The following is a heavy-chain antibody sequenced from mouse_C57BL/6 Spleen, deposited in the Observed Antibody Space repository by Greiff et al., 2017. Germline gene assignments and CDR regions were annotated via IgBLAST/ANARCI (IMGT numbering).Heavy chain of an antibody. CDR1: GFSLTSYG. CDR2: IWGVGST. Sequence: QVQLKQSGPGLVAPSQSLSITCTVSGFSLTSYGVDWVRQSPGKGLEWLGVIWGVGSTNYNSAVKSRLSISKDNSKSQVFLKMNSLQTDDTAMYYCASEGGPDYGSSFAYWGQGTLVTVSA. CDR3: ASEGGPDYGSSFAY. J-gene: IGHJ3*01. V-gene: IGHV2-6*01. D-gene: IGHD1-1*01.